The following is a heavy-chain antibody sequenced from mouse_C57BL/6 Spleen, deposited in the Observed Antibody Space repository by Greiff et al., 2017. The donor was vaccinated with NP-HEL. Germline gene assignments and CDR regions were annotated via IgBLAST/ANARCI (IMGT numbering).Heavy chain of an antibody. D-gene: IGHD1-1*01. CDR1: GYTFTDYY. Sequence: EVQLQQSGPELVKPGASVKISCKASGYTFTDYYMNWVKQSHGKSLEWIGDINPNNGGTSYNQKFKGKATLTVDKSSSTAYMELRSLTSEDSAVYYCARRMADYYGSSHYFDYWGQGTTLTVSS. CDR3: ARRMADYYGSSHYFDY. J-gene: IGHJ2*01. V-gene: IGHV1-26*01. CDR2: INPNNGGT.